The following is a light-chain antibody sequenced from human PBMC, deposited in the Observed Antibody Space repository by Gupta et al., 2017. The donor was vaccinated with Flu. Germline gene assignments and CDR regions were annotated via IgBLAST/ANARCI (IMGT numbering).Light chain of an antibody. J-gene: IGKJ2*01. CDR3: QQRSNWPPGYT. V-gene: IGKV3-11*01. CDR2: DAS. Sequence: LSFSSGETATLPRQANSGFSSYLAWYQQKPGQAPRLLIYDASNRATGIPARFSGSGSGTDFTLTISSLEPEDFAVYYCQQRSNWPPGYTFGQGTKLEIK. CDR1: SGFSSY.